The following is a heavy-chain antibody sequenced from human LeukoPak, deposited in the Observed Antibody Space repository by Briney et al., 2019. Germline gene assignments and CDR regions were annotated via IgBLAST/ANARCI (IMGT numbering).Heavy chain of an antibody. J-gene: IGHJ2*01. Sequence: SETLSLTCTVSGGSISSYYWSWIRQPAGKGLEWIGYIYYSGSTNYNPSLKSRVTISVDTSKNQFSLKLSSVTAADTAVYYCARHEDDYGDPRWYFDLWGRGTLVTVSS. CDR1: GGSISSYY. CDR2: IYYSGST. V-gene: IGHV4-59*08. CDR3: ARHEDDYGDPRWYFDL. D-gene: IGHD4-17*01.